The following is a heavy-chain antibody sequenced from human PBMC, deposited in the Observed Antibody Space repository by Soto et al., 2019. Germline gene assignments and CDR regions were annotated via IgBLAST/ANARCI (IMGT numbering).Heavy chain of an antibody. Sequence: IYLVQSGPEVRKPGASVKVSCKASGYIFSNFGISWVRQAPGQGLEWMGWISGYNDNTNYAHKFQGRVRMTTDISTSTAYMESPTLSSDYSAVYYCAKDASSWFYSYYGMDVWGQRTTVTVSS. D-gene: IGHD3-22*01. CDR3: AKDASSWFYSYYGMDV. CDR1: GYIFSNFG. J-gene: IGHJ6*02. V-gene: IGHV1-18*01. CDR2: ISGYNDNT.